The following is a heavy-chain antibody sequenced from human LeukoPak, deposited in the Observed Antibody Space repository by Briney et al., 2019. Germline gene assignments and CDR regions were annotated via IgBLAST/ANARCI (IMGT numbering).Heavy chain of an antibody. D-gene: IGHD2-15*01. V-gene: IGHV4-59*01. CDR2: IYNSGST. Sequence: PSETLSLTCTVSGGSISSFYWSWIRQPPGKGLEWIGDIYNSGSTNYNPSLKSRVTISVDTSKNQFSLKLSSVTAADTAVYYCARTTLGYCSGGSCYLFDYWGQGSLVTVSS. CDR1: GGSISSFY. J-gene: IGHJ4*02. CDR3: ARTTLGYCSGGSCYLFDY.